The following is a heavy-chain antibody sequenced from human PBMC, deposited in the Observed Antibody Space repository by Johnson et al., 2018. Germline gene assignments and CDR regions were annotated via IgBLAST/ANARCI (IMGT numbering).Heavy chain of an antibody. D-gene: IGHD7-27*01. CDR2: INPNSGGT. Sequence: QVQLLESGAEVKKPGASVNVSCRASGFSFTAYYMHWVRQAPGHGLEWMGCINPNSGGTNYPQKFQGRVTMTSDTSSSTAYMELTSLRSADTAAYYCATLPWGSAYYHSGMDVWGQGTTVTVSS. CDR1: GFSFTAYY. V-gene: IGHV1-2*02. J-gene: IGHJ6*02. CDR3: ATLPWGSAYYHSGMDV.